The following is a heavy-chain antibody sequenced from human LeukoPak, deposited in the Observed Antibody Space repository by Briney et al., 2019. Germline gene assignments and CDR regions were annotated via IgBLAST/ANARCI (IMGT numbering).Heavy chain of an antibody. CDR2: IYYSGST. V-gene: IGHV4-30-4*01. D-gene: IGHD6-13*01. Sequence: SETLSLTCTVSGCSISSGDYYWSWIRQPPGKGLEWVGYIYYSGSTYYNPSLKSRVTISVDTSKNQFSLKLSSVTAADTAVYYCARVAAAGQNWFDPWGQGTLVTVSS. CDR1: GCSISSGDYY. J-gene: IGHJ5*02. CDR3: ARVAAAGQNWFDP.